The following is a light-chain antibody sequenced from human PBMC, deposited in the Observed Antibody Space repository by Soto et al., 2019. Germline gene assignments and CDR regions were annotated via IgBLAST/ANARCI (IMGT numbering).Light chain of an antibody. V-gene: IGKV4-1*01. CDR3: QQVNSYPFT. Sequence: DIVMTQSPDSLAVSLGERATINCKSSQSILYSPNNKYSLAWYQQRPGKAPKLLIYAASTLQGGVPSRFSGSGSGTDFTLTISSLQPEDLATYYCQQVNSYPFTFGQGTRLEIK. CDR2: AAS. J-gene: IGKJ5*01. CDR1: QSILYSPNNKYS.